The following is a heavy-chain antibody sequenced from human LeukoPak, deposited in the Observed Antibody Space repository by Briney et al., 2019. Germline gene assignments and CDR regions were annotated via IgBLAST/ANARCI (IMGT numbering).Heavy chain of an antibody. Sequence: PGGSLRLSCAASGFTFSIYAMTWVRQAPGKGLEWVSAITGSGDYTYYTDSVEGRVTTSRDNSKNTVYLQMNSLRVEDTAVYYCAKDRRGVFDFWGQGTLVTVSS. CDR1: GFTFSIYA. V-gene: IGHV3-23*01. CDR2: ITGSGDYT. J-gene: IGHJ4*02. D-gene: IGHD3-10*01. CDR3: AKDRRGVFDF.